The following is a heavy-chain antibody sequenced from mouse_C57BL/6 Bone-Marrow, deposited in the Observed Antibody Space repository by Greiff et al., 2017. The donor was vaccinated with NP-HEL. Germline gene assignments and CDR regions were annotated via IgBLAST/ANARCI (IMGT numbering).Heavy chain of an antibody. CDR2: INSDGGST. V-gene: IGHV5-2*01. D-gene: IGHD1-1*01. J-gene: IGHJ3*01. Sequence: EVKLMESGGGLVQPGASLKLSCESYEYEFPSHDMSWVRKTPEKRLELVAAINSDGGSTYYPDTMERRFIISRDNTKKTLYLQMSSLRSEDTALYYCARHLHYGSSPWFAYWGQGTLVTVSA. CDR1: EYEFPSHD. CDR3: ARHLHYGSSPWFAY.